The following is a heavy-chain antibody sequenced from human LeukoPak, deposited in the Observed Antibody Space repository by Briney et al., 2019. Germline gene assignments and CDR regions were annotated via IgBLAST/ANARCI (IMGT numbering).Heavy chain of an antibody. D-gene: IGHD3-9*01. CDR2: ISYDRSNK. CDR3: AKASDILTGYSRGDY. CDR1: GFTFNSFA. Sequence: GGSLRLSCAASGFTFNSFAMHWVRQAPGKGLERVAVISYDRSNKYYADSVKGRFTISRDNSQNTLHLQINSLRAEDTAVYYCAKASDILTGYSRGDYWGQGTLVTVSS. V-gene: IGHV3-30*04. J-gene: IGHJ4*02.